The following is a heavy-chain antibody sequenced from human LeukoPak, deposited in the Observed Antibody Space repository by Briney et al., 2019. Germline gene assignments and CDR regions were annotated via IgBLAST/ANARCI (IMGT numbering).Heavy chain of an antibody. D-gene: IGHD2-2*02. CDR2: IYYSGST. J-gene: IGHJ4*02. CDR3: ARQPIVVVPAAIVPYFDY. CDR1: GGSISSYY. V-gene: IGHV4-59*08. Sequence: SETLSLTCTVSGGSISSYYRSWIRQPPGKGLEWIGYIYYSGSTNYNPSLKSRVTISVDTSKNQFSLKLSSVTAADTAVYYCARQPIVVVPAAIVPYFDYWGQGTLVTVSS.